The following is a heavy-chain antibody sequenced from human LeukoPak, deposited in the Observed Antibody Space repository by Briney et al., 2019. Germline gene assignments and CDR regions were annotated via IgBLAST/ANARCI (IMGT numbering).Heavy chain of an antibody. CDR1: GYTFTSYD. D-gene: IGHD2/OR15-2a*01. CDR2: MNPNSGNT. V-gene: IGHV1-8*02. Sequence: GASVKVSCKASGYTFTSYDINWVRQAPGQGLEWMGWMNPNSGNTGYAQKFQGRVTMTRNTSISTAYMELSSLRSEDTAVYYCARGIYEGAGYYYGMDVWGQGTTVTVSS. CDR3: ARGIYEGAGYYYGMDV. J-gene: IGHJ6*02.